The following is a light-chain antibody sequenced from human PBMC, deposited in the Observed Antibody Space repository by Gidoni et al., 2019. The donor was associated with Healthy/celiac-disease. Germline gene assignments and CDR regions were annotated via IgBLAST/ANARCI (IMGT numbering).Light chain of an antibody. Sequence: DIVMTQSPDSLAVSLGERATINCKSSQSVLYSSNNKNYLAWYQQKPGQPPKLLIYWASTRESGVPDRFSGSGSGTDFTLTISSLQAEDVAVYYCQQYYSTPPLYTFXQXTKLEIK. CDR1: QSVLYSSNNKNY. J-gene: IGKJ2*01. CDR2: WAS. V-gene: IGKV4-1*01. CDR3: QQYYSTPPLYT.